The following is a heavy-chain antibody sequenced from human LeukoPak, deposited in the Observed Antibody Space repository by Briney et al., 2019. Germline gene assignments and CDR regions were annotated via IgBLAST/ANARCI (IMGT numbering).Heavy chain of an antibody. D-gene: IGHD6-6*01. CDR3: ARAPGGLVSIAARPYYFDY. Sequence: GGSLRLSCAVSGFAFSTYAMSWVRQAPGKGLEWVSGISGSGGSTYYADSVKGRFAISRDNSKNTLYLQINSLRVEDTAVYYCARAPGGLVSIAARPYYFDYWGQGTLVTVSS. CDR1: GFAFSTYA. CDR2: ISGSGGST. J-gene: IGHJ4*02. V-gene: IGHV3-23*01.